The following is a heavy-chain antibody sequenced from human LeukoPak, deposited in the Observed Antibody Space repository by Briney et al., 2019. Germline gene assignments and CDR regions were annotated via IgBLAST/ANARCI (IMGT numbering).Heavy chain of an antibody. Sequence: GGSLRLSCAASGFTFSSYSMNWVRQAPGKGLKWVSSISSSSSYIYYADSVKGRFTISRDNAKNSLYLQMNGLRAEDTAVYYCARGLWFRELLDNWLDPWGQGTLVTVSS. J-gene: IGHJ5*02. CDR2: ISSSSSYI. V-gene: IGHV3-21*01. D-gene: IGHD3-10*01. CDR1: GFTFSSYS. CDR3: ARGLWFRELLDNWLDP.